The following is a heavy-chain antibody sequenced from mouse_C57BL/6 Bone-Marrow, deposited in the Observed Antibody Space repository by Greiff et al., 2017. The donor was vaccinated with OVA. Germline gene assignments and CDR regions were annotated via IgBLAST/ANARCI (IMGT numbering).Heavy chain of an antibody. Sequence: VQLQQSGPELVKPGASVKMSCKASGYTFTDYNMHWVKQSHGKSLEWIGYINPNNGGTSYNQKFKGKATLTVNKSSSTAYMELRSLTSEDSAVYYCARENYDGSSYGYFDVWGTGTTVTVSS. CDR1: GYTFTDYN. CDR2: INPNNGGT. D-gene: IGHD1-1*01. J-gene: IGHJ1*03. V-gene: IGHV1-22*01. CDR3: ARENYDGSSYGYFDV.